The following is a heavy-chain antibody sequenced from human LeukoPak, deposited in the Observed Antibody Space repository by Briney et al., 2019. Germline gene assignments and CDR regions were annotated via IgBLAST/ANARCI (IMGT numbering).Heavy chain of an antibody. J-gene: IGHJ4*02. CDR3: AREGIAVAGYVY. Sequence: PGGSLRLSCAVSGFTFSGFWMSWSRQAPGKGLEWVASINSDGSEGYYADVVKGRFTISRDNAKNSLYLQMNSLRAEDTAVYYCAREGIAVAGYVYWGQGTLVTVSS. CDR2: INSDGSEG. V-gene: IGHV3-7*01. CDR1: GFTFSGFW. D-gene: IGHD6-19*01.